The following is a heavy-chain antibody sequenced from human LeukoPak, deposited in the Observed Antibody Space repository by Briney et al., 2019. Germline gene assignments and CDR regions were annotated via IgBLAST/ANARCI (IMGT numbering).Heavy chain of an antibody. V-gene: IGHV3-7*01. CDR3: ASRYSIPYYYYYGMDV. CDR1: GFTFSSYW. Sequence: GGSLRLSCAASGFTFSSYWMSWVRQAPGKGLEWAANIKQDGSEKYYVDSVKGRFTISRDNAKNSLYLQMNSLRAEDTAVYYCASRYSIPYYYYYGMDVWGQGTTVTVSS. CDR2: IKQDGSEK. J-gene: IGHJ6*02. D-gene: IGHD4-11*01.